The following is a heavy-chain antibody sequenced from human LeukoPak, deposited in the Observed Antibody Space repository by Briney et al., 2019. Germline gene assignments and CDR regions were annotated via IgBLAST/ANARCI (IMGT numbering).Heavy chain of an antibody. J-gene: IGHJ6*03. CDR2: INPNSGGT. CDR3: ARDYSSSSHYYYYYYMDV. D-gene: IGHD6-6*01. Sequence: ASVKVSCKASGYTFTGYYMHWVRQAPGQGLEWMGWINPNSGGTNYAQKFQGRVTMTRDTSISTAYMELSRLRSDDTAVYYCARDYSSSSHYYYYYYMDVWGKGTTVTVSS. CDR1: GYTFTGYY. V-gene: IGHV1-2*02.